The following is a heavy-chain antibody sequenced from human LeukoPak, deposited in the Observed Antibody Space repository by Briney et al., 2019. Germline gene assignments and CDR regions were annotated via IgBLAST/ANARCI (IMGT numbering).Heavy chain of an antibody. CDR3: ARVGGGYDYHYYYYMDV. CDR1: GYTYTGYY. CDR2: INPNSGGT. Sequence: GASVKVSCKASGYTYTGYYMHWVRQAPGQGLEWMGRINPNSGGTNYAQKFQGRVTMTRDTSISTAYMELSRLRSDDTAVYYCARVGGGYDYHYYYYMDVWGKGTTVTVSS. D-gene: IGHD5-12*01. J-gene: IGHJ6*03. V-gene: IGHV1-2*06.